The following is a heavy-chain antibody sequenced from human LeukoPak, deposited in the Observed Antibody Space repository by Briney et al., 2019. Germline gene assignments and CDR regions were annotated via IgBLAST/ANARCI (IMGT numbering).Heavy chain of an antibody. CDR3: VRSLTGTDDY. D-gene: IGHD3-9*01. V-gene: IGHV3-74*01. J-gene: IGHJ4*02. Sequence: GGSLRLSCAASGFTFSTSWMHWVRQAPGKGLVWVSHINRDGSRTTYADSVKGRFTISRDNAKNTVYLQMDSLRAEDTALYFCVRSLTGTDDYWGQGTLVTVSS. CDR1: GFTFSTSW. CDR2: INRDGSRT.